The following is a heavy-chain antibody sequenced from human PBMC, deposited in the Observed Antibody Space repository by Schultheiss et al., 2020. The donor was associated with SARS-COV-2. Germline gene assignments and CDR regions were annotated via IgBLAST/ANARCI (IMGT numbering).Heavy chain of an antibody. J-gene: IGHJ4*02. CDR3: VKDWGLLDGDY. CDR2: IYSGGST. CDR1: GFTVSSNY. D-gene: IGHD3-16*01. V-gene: IGHV3-66*01. Sequence: GESLKISCAASGFTVSSNYMSWVRQAPGKGLEWVSVIYSGGSTYYADSVKGRFTISRDNSKNTLYLQMNSLRVEDTAVYYCVKDWGLLDGDYWGQGTLVTVSS.